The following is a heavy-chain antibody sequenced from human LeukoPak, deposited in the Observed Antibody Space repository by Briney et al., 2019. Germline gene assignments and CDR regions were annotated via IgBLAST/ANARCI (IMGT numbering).Heavy chain of an antibody. J-gene: IGHJ5*02. CDR1: EFTFSHYG. CDR3: ARDLGSGWYMWFDP. CDR2: ISYDGSNK. Sequence: GRSLRLSCAATEFTFSHYGMHWVRQAPGKGLEWVAVISYDGSNKYYADSVKGRFTISRDNSKNTLYLQMNSLRAEDTAVYYCARDLGSGWYMWFDPWGQGTLVTVSS. V-gene: IGHV3-30*03. D-gene: IGHD6-19*01.